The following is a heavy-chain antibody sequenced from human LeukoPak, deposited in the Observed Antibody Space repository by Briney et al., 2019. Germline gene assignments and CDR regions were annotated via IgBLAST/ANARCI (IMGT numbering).Heavy chain of an antibody. V-gene: IGHV3-73*01. J-gene: IGHJ4*02. CDR2: IRSKPNNYAT. Sequence: GGSLKLSCAASAFTFSDSAFHWVRQASGKGLEWVGRIRSKPNNYATAYSASVKGRFTISRDDSKNTAYLQMNSLNTEDTAMYYCTRHLIGATPFDYWGQGTLVSVSS. CDR3: TRHLIGATPFDY. CDR1: AFTFSDSA. D-gene: IGHD4/OR15-4a*01.